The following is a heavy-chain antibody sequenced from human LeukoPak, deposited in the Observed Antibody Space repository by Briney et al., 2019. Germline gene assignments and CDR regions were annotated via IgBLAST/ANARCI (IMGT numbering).Heavy chain of an antibody. CDR3: AKHKDDHGDYYYMDV. D-gene: IGHD4-17*01. J-gene: IGHJ6*03. V-gene: IGHV3-30*18. Sequence: GGSLRLSCTTSGFTFGDYAIIWVRQAPGKGLEWVAFISYDGSKKYYGDSVKGRFTISRDNSKNTLHLQMNSLRAEDTAVFYCAKHKDDHGDYYYMDVWGKGTTVTVSS. CDR1: GFTFGDYA. CDR2: ISYDGSKK.